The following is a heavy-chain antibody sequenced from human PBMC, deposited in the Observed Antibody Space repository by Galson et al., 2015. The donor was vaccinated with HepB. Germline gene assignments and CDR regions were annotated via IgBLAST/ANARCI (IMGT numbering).Heavy chain of an antibody. J-gene: IGHJ4*02. D-gene: IGHD5-24*01. Sequence: SVKVSCKASGYTFTRYTINWVRQAPGQGPEWMGWSSGYNGDTRYAQKFQDRVTMTRDTSTGTAYMELTSLRYDDTAVYYCARGGRATIGGPTFDYWGQGTLVTVSS. CDR1: GYTFTRYT. CDR2: SSGYNGDT. CDR3: ARGGRATIGGPTFDY. V-gene: IGHV1-18*01.